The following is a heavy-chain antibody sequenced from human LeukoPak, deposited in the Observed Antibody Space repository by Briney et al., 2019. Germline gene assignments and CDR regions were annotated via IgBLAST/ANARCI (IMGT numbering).Heavy chain of an antibody. CDR1: GFTFSSYS. CDR2: ISSSSSTI. J-gene: IGHJ6*03. D-gene: IGHD3-10*01. V-gene: IGHV3-48*01. Sequence: GGSLRLSCAASGFTFSSYSMNWVRQAPGKGLEWVSYISSSSSTIYYADSVKGRFTISRDNAKNSLYLQMNSLRAEDTAVYYCARERGDPMGRGVIIKHKYYYYMDVWGEGTTVTVSS. CDR3: ARERGDPMGRGVIIKHKYYYYMDV.